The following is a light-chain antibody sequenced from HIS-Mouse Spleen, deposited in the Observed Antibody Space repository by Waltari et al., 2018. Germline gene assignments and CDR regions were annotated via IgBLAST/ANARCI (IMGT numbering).Light chain of an antibody. V-gene: IGLV3-25*03. CDR2: KDS. J-gene: IGLJ1*01. CDR1: ALPKPY. Sequence: SYELTQPPSVSVSPGQTARITCSGDALPKPYAYWYQQKPGQAPVLVKYKDSERPSGIPERFSGSSSGTTVTLTISGVQAEDEADYYCQSADSSGTYVFGTGTKVTVL. CDR3: QSADSSGTYV.